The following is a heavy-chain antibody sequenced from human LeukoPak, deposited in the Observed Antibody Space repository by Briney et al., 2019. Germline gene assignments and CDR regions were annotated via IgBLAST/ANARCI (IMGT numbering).Heavy chain of an antibody. Sequence: GGSLRLSCAASGFTFSSYGMHWVRQAPGKGLEWVAVISYDGSNKYYADSVKGRFTISRDNSKNTLYLQMNSLRAGDTAVYYCAKDHYDSSGYYYSGLVDYWGQGTLVTVSS. V-gene: IGHV3-30*18. CDR3: AKDHYDSSGYYYSGLVDY. CDR1: GFTFSSYG. J-gene: IGHJ4*02. CDR2: ISYDGSNK. D-gene: IGHD3-22*01.